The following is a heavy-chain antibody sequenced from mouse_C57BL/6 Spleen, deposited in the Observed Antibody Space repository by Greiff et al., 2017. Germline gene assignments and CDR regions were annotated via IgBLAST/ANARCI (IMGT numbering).Heavy chain of an antibody. D-gene: IGHD1-1*01. CDR2: IDPSDSYT. V-gene: IGHV1-69*01. CDR1: GYTFTSYW. CDR3: ARGGITTVVGQDYFDY. Sequence: QVQLKQPGAELVMPGASVKLSCKASGYTFTSYWMHWVKQRPGQGLEWIGEIDPSDSYTNYNQKFKGKSTLTVDKSSSTAYMQLSSLTSEDSAVYYCARGGITTVVGQDYFDYWGQGTTLTVSS. J-gene: IGHJ2*01.